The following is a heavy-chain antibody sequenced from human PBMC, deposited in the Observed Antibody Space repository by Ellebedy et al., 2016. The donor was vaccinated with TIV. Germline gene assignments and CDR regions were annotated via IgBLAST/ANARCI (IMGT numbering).Heavy chain of an antibody. CDR2: INSDGDDT. J-gene: IGHJ4*02. Sequence: GGSLRLSCAASGFIFSSYWMHWVRQTPEKGLLWVSRINSDGDDTSYADSVKGRITISRDNSKNTLYLQVDSLRAEDTALYYCARVAPCVNYACLDYWGQGTQVTVSS. CDR3: ARVAPCVNYACLDY. CDR1: GFIFSSYW. D-gene: IGHD4-11*01. V-gene: IGHV3-74*01.